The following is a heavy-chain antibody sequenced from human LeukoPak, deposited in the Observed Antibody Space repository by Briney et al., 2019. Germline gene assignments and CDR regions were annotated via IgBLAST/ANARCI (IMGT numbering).Heavy chain of an antibody. CDR1: GYSISSGYY. Sequence: PSGTLSLTCSVSGYSISSGYYWGWIRQPPGKGLEWIGSIYYSGSTYYNPSLKSRVTISVDTSKNQFSLKLSSVTAADTAVYYCARGSYSSSWYSFYYYYYMDVWGKGTTVTVSS. D-gene: IGHD6-13*01. CDR2: IYYSGST. J-gene: IGHJ6*03. V-gene: IGHV4-38-2*02. CDR3: ARGSYSSSWYSFYYYYYMDV.